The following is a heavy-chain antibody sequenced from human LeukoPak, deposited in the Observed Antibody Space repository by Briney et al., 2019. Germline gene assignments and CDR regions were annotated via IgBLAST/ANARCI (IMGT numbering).Heavy chain of an antibody. CDR2: IYTSGST. CDR3: ASDQDGTVTTGYYYYHMDV. J-gene: IGHJ6*03. CDR1: GGSISSYY. D-gene: IGHD4-17*01. V-gene: IGHV4-4*07. Sequence: SETLSLTCTVSGGSISSYYWSWIRQPAGKGLEWIGRIYTSGSTNYNPSLKSRVTMSVDTSKNQFSLKLSSVIAADTAVYYCASDQDGTVTTGYYYYHMDVWGKGTTVTVSS.